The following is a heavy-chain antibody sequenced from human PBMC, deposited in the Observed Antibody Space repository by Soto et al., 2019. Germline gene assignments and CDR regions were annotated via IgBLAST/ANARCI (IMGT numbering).Heavy chain of an antibody. CDR1: GYTFTSYA. V-gene: IGHV1-3*01. D-gene: IGHD7-27*01. CDR3: ARGPWETGDLDY. J-gene: IGHJ4*02. CDR2: INAGNGNT. Sequence: QVQLVQSGAEVKKPGASVKVSCKASGYTFTSYAMHWVRQAPGQRLEWMGWINAGNGNTKYSQKFQGRVTITRDTSASTAYMELSSLRSEDTAVYYCARGPWETGDLDYWGQGTLVTVSS.